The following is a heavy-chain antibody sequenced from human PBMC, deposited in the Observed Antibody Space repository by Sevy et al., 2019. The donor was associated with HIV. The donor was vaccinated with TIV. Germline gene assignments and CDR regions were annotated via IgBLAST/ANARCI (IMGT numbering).Heavy chain of an antibody. V-gene: IGHV3-53*01. CDR2: IYSGGST. CDR3: ARVRFGLEPDFDY. Sequence: GGSLRLSCAASGFTVSSNYMSWVRQAPGKGLEWVSVIYSGGSTYYADSVKGRFTISRDNSKNTLYLQMNSLRAKDTAVYYCARVRFGLEPDFDYWGQGTLVTVSS. D-gene: IGHD1-1*01. J-gene: IGHJ4*02. CDR1: GFTVSSNY.